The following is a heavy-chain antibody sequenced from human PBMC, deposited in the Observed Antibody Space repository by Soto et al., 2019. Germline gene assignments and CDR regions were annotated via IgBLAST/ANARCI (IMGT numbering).Heavy chain of an antibody. Sequence: QVQLVESGGGLVKPGGSLRLSCAASGFTFSDYYMSWIRQAPGKGLEWVSYISGSNYTNYADSVKGRFTIYRDNAKNSVYLQMNSLRAEDTAVYFCARIYGGNLGYWGQGTLVTVSS. V-gene: IGHV3-11*05. CDR3: ARIYGGNLGY. J-gene: IGHJ4*02. CDR1: GFTFSDYY. D-gene: IGHD4-17*01. CDR2: ISGSNYT.